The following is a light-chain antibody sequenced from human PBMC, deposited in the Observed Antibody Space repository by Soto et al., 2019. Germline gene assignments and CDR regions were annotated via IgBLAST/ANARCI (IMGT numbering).Light chain of an antibody. CDR2: AVS. V-gene: IGKV3-15*01. J-gene: IGKJ4*01. CDR3: QQRSNWPPEST. CDR1: QSVSSN. Sequence: EIMMTQSPGTLSASPGERATLSCRASQSVSSNLAWYQQKPGQAPRLLIYAVSTRATGIPARFSGSGSGTEFTLTISSLEPEDFAVYYCQQRSNWPPESTFGGGTKVEIK.